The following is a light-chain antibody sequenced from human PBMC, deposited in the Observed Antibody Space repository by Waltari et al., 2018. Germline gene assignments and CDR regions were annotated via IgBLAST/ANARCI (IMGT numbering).Light chain of an antibody. J-gene: IGLJ2*01. CDR3: AVWDDSLNGPL. V-gene: IGLV1-44*01. Sequence: QSVLTQPPSASGTPGPRVSISCSGSRSNIGSNTVNWYQQLPGTAPKLLIFITDQWPSGVPDRFSGSKSGTSASLAISGLQSEDEAEYHCAVWDDSLNGPLFGGGTKLTVL. CDR1: RSNIGSNT. CDR2: ITD.